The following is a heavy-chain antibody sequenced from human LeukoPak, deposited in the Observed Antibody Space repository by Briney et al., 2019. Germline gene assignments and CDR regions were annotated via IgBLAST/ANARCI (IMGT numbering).Heavy chain of an antibody. CDR1: GFTFSRYG. CDR2: ISGSGGTT. CDR3: AAPRSGSGFILDY. D-gene: IGHD6-19*01. J-gene: IGHJ4*02. V-gene: IGHV3-23*01. Sequence: PGGSLRLSCGASGFTFSRYGMHWVRQAPGKGLEWVSAISGSGGTTYYADSVKGRFTISRDNSKNTLYLQMNSLRAEDTAAYYCAAPRSGSGFILDYWGQGTLVTVSS.